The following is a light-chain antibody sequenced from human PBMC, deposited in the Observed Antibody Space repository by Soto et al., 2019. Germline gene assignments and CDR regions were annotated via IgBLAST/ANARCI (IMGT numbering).Light chain of an antibody. J-gene: IGKJ3*01. CDR1: QSVSSY. V-gene: IGKV3-11*01. CDR2: DAS. CDR3: QQPLG. Sequence: EIVLTQSPATLSLSPGERATLSCRASQSVSSYLAWYQQKPGQAPRLLIYDASNRATGIPARFSGSGSGTDFTLTISSLEPEDFAVYYCQQPLGFGPGTKVDIK.